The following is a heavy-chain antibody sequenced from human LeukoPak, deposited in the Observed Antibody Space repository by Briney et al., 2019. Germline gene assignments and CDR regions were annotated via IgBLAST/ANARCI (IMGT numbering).Heavy chain of an antibody. CDR1: GYTFTSYY. J-gene: IGHJ4*02. V-gene: IGHV1-46*01. Sequence: ASVKVSCKASGYTFTSYYMHWVRQAPGQGLEWMGIINPSGGSTSYAQKFQGRVTMTRDMSTSTVHMELSSLRSEDTAVYYCATVCYSRPVISFGELSPRYYFDYWGQGTLVTVSS. D-gene: IGHD3-10*01. CDR2: INPSGGST. CDR3: ATVCYSRPVISFGELSPRYYFDY.